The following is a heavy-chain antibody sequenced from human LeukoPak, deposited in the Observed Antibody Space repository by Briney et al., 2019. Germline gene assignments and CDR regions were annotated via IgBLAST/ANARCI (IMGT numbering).Heavy chain of an antibody. CDR1: GYSISSGYF. CDR2: IYHSGTT. D-gene: IGHD6-13*01. CDR3: ARVVAAAGTFDYYYMDV. J-gene: IGHJ6*03. V-gene: IGHV4-38-2*02. Sequence: SETLSLTCTVSGYSISSGYFWGWIRQPPGKGLEWIGRIYHSGTTYYNPSLKSRVTISVDTSKNQFSLKLSSVTAADTAVYYCARVVAAAGTFDYYYMDVWGKGTTVTVSS.